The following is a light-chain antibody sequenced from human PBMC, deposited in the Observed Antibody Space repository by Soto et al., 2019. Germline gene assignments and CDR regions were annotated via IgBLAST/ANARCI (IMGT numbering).Light chain of an antibody. CDR3: QQYTSYWT. CDR2: KAS. Sequence: DIQMTQSPSTLSASVGDRVTITCRASQSISSWLAWYQQKPGKAPKLLIYKASSLESGVPSRFSGSESGPEFTLTISSLQPDDFATYYCQQYTSYWTFGQGTKVEIK. CDR1: QSISSW. J-gene: IGKJ1*01. V-gene: IGKV1-5*03.